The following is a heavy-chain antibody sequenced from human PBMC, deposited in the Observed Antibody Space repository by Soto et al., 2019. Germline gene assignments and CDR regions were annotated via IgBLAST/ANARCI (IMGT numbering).Heavy chain of an antibody. V-gene: IGHV1-2*04. CDR2: INPNSGGT. Sequence: GASVKVSCKASVYTLTGYYMHWVRQAHGQGLEWMGWINPNSGGTNYAQKFQGWVTMTRDTSISTAYMELSRLRSDDTAVCYCARSFHSSSWYYWFDPWGQGTLVTVSS. CDR1: VYTLTGYY. CDR3: ARSFHSSSWYYWFDP. D-gene: IGHD6-13*01. J-gene: IGHJ5*02.